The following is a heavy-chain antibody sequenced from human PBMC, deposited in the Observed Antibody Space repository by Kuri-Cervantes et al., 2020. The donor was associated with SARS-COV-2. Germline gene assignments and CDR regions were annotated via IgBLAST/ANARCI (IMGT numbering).Heavy chain of an antibody. J-gene: IGHJ4*02. Sequence: LSPTCAASGFTFSSYWMTWVRQAPGKGLDWVANVRQDGRDKYYGDSVKGRFTIARDNTKNSLYLQMDSLTAEDTAVYYCARGAGISGWFDWGQGTLVTVSS. CDR1: GFTFSSYW. CDR2: VRQDGRDK. V-gene: IGHV3-7*03. CDR3: ARGAGISGWFD. D-gene: IGHD6-19*01.